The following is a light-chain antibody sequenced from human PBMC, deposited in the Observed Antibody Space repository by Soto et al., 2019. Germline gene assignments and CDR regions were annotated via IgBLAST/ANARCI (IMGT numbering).Light chain of an antibody. J-gene: IGLJ2*01. CDR2: EVS. CDR1: SSDVGASNF. Sequence: QSVMTQPASVSGSPGQSITISCTGTSSDVGASNFVSWYQQHPNKAPKLLIYEVSDRSLGVSHRFSGSKSGNTASLTISGLHADDEADYYCISSTSINTLLLFGGGTKVTVL. V-gene: IGLV2-14*01. CDR3: ISSTSINTLLL.